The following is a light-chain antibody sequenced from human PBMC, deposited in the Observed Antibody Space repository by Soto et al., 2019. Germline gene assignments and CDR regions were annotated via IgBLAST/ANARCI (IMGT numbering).Light chain of an antibody. CDR1: SSDVGGYNY. J-gene: IGLJ2*01. V-gene: IGLV2-8*01. CDR3: SSYSGSHNLV. Sequence: QSALTQPPSASGSPGQSVTISCTGTSSDVGGYNYVSWYQQHPGKAPKLMIYEVSKRPSGVPDRFSGSKSGNTASLTVSGLQAEDEADYYCSSYSGSHNLVFGGVTNLTVL. CDR2: EVS.